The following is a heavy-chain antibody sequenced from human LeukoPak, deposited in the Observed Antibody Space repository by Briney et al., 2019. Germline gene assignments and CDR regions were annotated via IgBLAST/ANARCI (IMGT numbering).Heavy chain of an antibody. CDR3: AKDSRGSNVRAFDY. D-gene: IGHD2-8*01. CDR2: ISYDGNIE. Sequence: GGFLRLSCAASGFAFTNYAMHWVRQAPGKGLEWVAVISYDGNIEYYTDSVKGRFTISRDNSKNTLYLQMNSLSADDTAVYYCAKDSRGSNVRAFDYWGQGILVTVSS. J-gene: IGHJ4*02. CDR1: GFAFTNYA. V-gene: IGHV3-30-3*01.